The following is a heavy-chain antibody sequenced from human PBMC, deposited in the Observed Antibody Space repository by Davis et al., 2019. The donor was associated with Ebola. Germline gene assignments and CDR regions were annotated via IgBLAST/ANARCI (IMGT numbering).Heavy chain of an antibody. Sequence: GGSLRLSCAASGFTFSTYWMHWVRQTPGKGPVWLSRIDSDGSSTSYADFVRGRFTISRDNAKNTLFLQMNSLRAEDTAVYWCAKQKEDCDSSSCPYYFDYWGQGTQVTVSS. D-gene: IGHD2-2*01. V-gene: IGHV3-74*01. J-gene: IGHJ4*02. CDR3: AKQKEDCDSSSCPYYFDY. CDR1: GFTFSTYW. CDR2: IDSDGSST.